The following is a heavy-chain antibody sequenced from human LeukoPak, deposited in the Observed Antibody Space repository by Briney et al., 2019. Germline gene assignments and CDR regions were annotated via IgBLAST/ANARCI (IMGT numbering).Heavy chain of an antibody. D-gene: IGHD3-22*01. Sequence: PGGSLRLSCAASGFTFSSYAMSWVRQAPGKGLEWVSAISGSGGSTYYADSVKGRFTISRDNSKNTLYLQMNSLRAEDTAVYYCAKVASTYYYDSSGYYFDYWGQGTLATVSS. V-gene: IGHV3-23*01. CDR1: GFTFSSYA. J-gene: IGHJ4*02. CDR3: AKVASTYYYDSSGYYFDY. CDR2: ISGSGGST.